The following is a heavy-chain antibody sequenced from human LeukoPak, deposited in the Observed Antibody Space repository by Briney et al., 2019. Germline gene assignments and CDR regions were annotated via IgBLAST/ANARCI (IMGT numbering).Heavy chain of an antibody. D-gene: IGHD6-19*01. J-gene: IGHJ5*02. CDR1: GYSISSGYY. CDR3: ARLHSIAVAGFIWFDP. CDR2: INHSGST. V-gene: IGHV4-38-2*02. Sequence: SETLSLTCTVSGYSISSGYYWSWIRQPPGKGLEWIGEINHSGSTNYNPSLKSRVTISVDTSKNQFSLKLSSVTAADTAVYYCARLHSIAVAGFIWFDPWGQGTLVTVSS.